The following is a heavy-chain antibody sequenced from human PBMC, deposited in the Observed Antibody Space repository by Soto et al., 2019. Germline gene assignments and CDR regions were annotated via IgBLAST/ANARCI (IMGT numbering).Heavy chain of an antibody. Sequence: ASVKVSCKASGYTFTSYAMHWVRQAPGQRLEWMGWINAGNGNTKYSQKFQGRVTITRDTSASTAYMELSSLRSEDTAVYYCAREKSMVRGVYNWFDPWGQGTLVIVSS. V-gene: IGHV1-3*01. CDR1: GYTFTSYA. CDR2: INAGNGNT. D-gene: IGHD3-10*01. CDR3: AREKSMVRGVYNWFDP. J-gene: IGHJ5*02.